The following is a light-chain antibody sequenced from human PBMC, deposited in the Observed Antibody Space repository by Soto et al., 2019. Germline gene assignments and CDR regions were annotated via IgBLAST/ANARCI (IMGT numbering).Light chain of an antibody. CDR2: EVT. Sequence: QSALTQPPSVSGSPGQSVTISCIGTSSDIGSYDRVSWYQQSPGTAPKLIIYEVTNRPSGVAGRFSGSKSGNTASLTISGLQAEDEADYCCTSYTTRTALVFGGGTKVTVL. V-gene: IGLV2-18*02. CDR3: TSYTTRTALV. CDR1: SSDIGSYDR. J-gene: IGLJ3*02.